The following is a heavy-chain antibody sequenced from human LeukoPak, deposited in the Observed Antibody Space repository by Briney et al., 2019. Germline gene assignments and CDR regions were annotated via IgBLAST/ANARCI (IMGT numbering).Heavy chain of an antibody. CDR3: AKGILYQGYSNSWYPFDY. J-gene: IGHJ4*02. V-gene: IGHV3-23*01. CDR2: ISGSGGST. Sequence: GGSLRLSCAASGFTFSSYAMSWVRQAPGKGLEWVSAISGSGGSTYYADSVKGRFTISRDNSKNTPYLQMNSLRAEDTAVYYCAKGILYQGYSNSWYPFDYWGQGTLVTVSS. CDR1: GFTFSSYA. D-gene: IGHD6-13*01.